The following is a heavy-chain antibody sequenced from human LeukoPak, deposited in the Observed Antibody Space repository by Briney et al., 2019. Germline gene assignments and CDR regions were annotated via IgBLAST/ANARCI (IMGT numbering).Heavy chain of an antibody. D-gene: IGHD1-26*01. CDR3: ASLGEWSYLRN. V-gene: IGHV3-53*01. CDR1: GFTVSNNY. CDR2: IYSGGST. Sequence: GGSLRLSCAASGFTVSNNYMSWVRQAPGKGLEWVSVIYSGGSTYYADSVKGRFTISRDNSKNTLYLQMNSLRAEDTAVYYCASLGEWSYLRNWGQGTLVTVSS. J-gene: IGHJ4*02.